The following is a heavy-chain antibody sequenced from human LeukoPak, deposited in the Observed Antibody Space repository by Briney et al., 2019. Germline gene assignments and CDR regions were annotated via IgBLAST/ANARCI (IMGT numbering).Heavy chain of an antibody. V-gene: IGHV3-7*03. D-gene: IGHD2-15*01. CDR1: GFTFSSYA. Sequence: GGSLRLSCAASGFTFSSYAMSWVRQAPGKRLEWVANIKQDGSEKYYVDSVKGRFTISRDNAKNSLYLQMNSLRAEDTAVYYCARAPRYCSGGSCYGPRFDYWGQGTLVTVSS. J-gene: IGHJ4*02. CDR2: IKQDGSEK. CDR3: ARAPRYCSGGSCYGPRFDY.